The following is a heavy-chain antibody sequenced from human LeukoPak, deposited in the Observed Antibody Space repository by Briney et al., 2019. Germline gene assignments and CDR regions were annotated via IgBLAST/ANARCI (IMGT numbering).Heavy chain of an antibody. CDR3: ARRDDRNRGDYYYGMDV. J-gene: IGHJ6*02. CDR2: FDPEDGET. V-gene: IGHV1-24*01. D-gene: IGHD1-14*01. CDR1: GYTLTELS. Sequence: ASVKVSCKVSGYTLTELSMHWVRQAPGKGLEWMGGFDPEDGETIYAQKFQGRVTMTEDTSTDTAYMELSSLRSEDTAVYYCARRDDRNRGDYYYGMDVWGQGTTVTVSS.